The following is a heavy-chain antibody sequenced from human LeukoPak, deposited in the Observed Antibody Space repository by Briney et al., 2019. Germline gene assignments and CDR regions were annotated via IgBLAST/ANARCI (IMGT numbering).Heavy chain of an antibody. CDR3: ARDLGKTYYDFWGGGRHGMDV. Sequence: ASVKVSCKASGYTFTSYGISWVRQAPGQGLEWMGWISAYNGNTNYAQKLQGRVTMTTDTSTSTAYMELRSLRSDDTAVYYCARDLGKTYYDFWGGGRHGMDVWGQGTTVTVSS. J-gene: IGHJ6*02. CDR1: GYTFTSYG. CDR2: ISAYNGNT. D-gene: IGHD3-3*01. V-gene: IGHV1-18*01.